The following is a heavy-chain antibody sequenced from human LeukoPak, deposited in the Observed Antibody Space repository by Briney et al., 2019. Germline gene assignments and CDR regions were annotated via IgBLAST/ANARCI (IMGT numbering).Heavy chain of an antibody. Sequence: GGSLRLSCAASGFTFSNAWMSWVRQAPGKGLEWVGHIRSETDGGTTDYAAPVKGRFTISRDGSKNTLYLQMNSLKTEDTAMYYCSTAAFHWGQGTLVTVSS. D-gene: IGHD6-25*01. CDR2: IRSETDGGTT. V-gene: IGHV3-15*01. CDR3: STAAFH. CDR1: GFTFSNAW. J-gene: IGHJ1*01.